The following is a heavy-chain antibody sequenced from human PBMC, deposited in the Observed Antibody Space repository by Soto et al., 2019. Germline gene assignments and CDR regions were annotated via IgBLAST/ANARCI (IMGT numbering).Heavy chain of an antibody. CDR2: ISAYNGNT. CDR3: ARDRTWATGGMDV. Sequence: QVQLVQSGAEVKKPGASVKVSCKASGYTFTSYGISWVRQAPGQGLEWMVWISAYNGNTNYAQKFQGRVTMTTDTSTSTADMELRSLISDDTAVYYCARDRTWATGGMDVWGQGTTVTVSS. CDR1: GYTFTSYG. V-gene: IGHV1-18*01. J-gene: IGHJ6*02. D-gene: IGHD1-26*01.